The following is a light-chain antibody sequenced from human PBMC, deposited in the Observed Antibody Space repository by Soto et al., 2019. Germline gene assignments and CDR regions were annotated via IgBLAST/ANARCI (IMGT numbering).Light chain of an antibody. J-gene: IGLJ1*01. V-gene: IGLV2-14*01. Sequence: QSALAQPASVSGSPGQSITISCTGTSSDVGDYNYVSWYQQHPGKAPKLMIYEVSNRPSGVSNRFSGSKSGNTASLTISGLQAEDEADYYCNSYTSSSTLPYVFGTGTKLTVL. CDR1: SSDVGDYNY. CDR3: NSYTSSSTLPYV. CDR2: EVS.